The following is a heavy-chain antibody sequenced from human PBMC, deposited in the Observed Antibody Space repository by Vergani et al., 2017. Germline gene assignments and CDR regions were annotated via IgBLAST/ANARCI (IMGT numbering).Heavy chain of an antibody. CDR1: GFTFSSYG. V-gene: IGHV3-30*03. CDR2: ISYDGSNK. Sequence: QVQLVESGGGVVQPGRSLRLSCAASGFTFSSYGMHWVRQAPGKGLEWVAVISYDGSNKYYADSVKGRFTISRDNSKNTLYLQMNSLRAEDTAVYYCARYELVGATAYYWGQGTLVTVSS. D-gene: IGHD1-26*01. CDR3: ARYELVGATAYY. J-gene: IGHJ4*02.